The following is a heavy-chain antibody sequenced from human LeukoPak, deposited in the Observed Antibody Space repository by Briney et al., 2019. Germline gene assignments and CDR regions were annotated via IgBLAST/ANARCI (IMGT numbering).Heavy chain of an antibody. Sequence: GGSLSLSCAVSVFTFSSYGVSWVRGSRGEGGGEVSAMGGSGGSTYYADSVKGRFTISRDNSKHTLHLQMNSLRAEATAVYYCAKEWLRLATFDYWGQGTLVTVSS. CDR2: MGGSGGST. CDR1: VFTFSSYG. D-gene: IGHD5-12*01. CDR3: AKEWLRLATFDY. J-gene: IGHJ4*02. V-gene: IGHV3-23*01.